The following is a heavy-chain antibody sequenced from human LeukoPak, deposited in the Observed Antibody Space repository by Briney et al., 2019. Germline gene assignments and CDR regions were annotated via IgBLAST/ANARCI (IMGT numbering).Heavy chain of an antibody. V-gene: IGHV3-53*01. Sequence: PGGSLRLSCAASGFTVSSNYMSWVRQAPGKGLEWVSVIYSGGSTYYADSVKGRFTISRDNSKNTLYLQMNSLRAEDMAVYYCASGYCSSTSCYEGWFDPWGQGTLVTVSS. CDR3: ASGYCSSTSCYEGWFDP. CDR2: IYSGGST. J-gene: IGHJ5*02. CDR1: GFTVSSNY. D-gene: IGHD2-2*01.